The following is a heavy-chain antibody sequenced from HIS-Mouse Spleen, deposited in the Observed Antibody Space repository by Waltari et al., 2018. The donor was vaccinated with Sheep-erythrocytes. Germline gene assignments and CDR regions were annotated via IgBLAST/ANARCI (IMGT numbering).Heavy chain of an antibody. D-gene: IGHD4-17*01. V-gene: IGHV3-23*01. J-gene: IGHJ4*02. CDR3: AKQTLRRTYFDY. Sequence: GGGLVQPGGSLRLSCAASGFTFSSYAMSWVRQGPGKGLEWVSAISGSGGGTYYADSVKGRFTISRDNSKNTLYLQMNSLRAEDTAVYYCAKQTLRRTYFDYWGQGTLVTVSS. CDR2: ISGSGGGT. CDR1: GFTFSSYA.